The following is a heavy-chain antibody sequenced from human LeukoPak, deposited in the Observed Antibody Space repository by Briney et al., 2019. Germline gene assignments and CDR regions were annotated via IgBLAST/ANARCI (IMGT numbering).Heavy chain of an antibody. D-gene: IGHD2-21*01. J-gene: IGHJ6*03. CDR3: ARIAHRYYYYYMDV. CDR1: GYTLTELS. CDR2: FDPEDGET. Sequence: ASVKVSCKVSGYTLTELSMHWVRQAPGKGLEWMGGFDPEDGETIYAQKFQGRVTMTEDTSTSTAYLELRSLRSDDTAVYYCARIAHRYYYYYMDVWGKGTTVTVSS. V-gene: IGHV1-24*01.